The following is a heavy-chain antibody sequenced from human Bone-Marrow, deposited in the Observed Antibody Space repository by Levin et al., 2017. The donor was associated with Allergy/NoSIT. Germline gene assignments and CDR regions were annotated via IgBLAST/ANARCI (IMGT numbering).Heavy chain of an antibody. Sequence: GGSLRLSCVDSEFTFSNYAMGWARQAPGKGLEWVSDIGVSGGDTHYADSVKGRFTISRDNSKNTMYLQMNSLRVEDTAVYYCERDPNWNDAYWGQGTLVTVSS. D-gene: IGHD1-20*01. CDR1: EFTFSNYA. V-gene: IGHV3-23*01. J-gene: IGHJ4*02. CDR3: ERDPNWNDAY. CDR2: IGVSGGDT.